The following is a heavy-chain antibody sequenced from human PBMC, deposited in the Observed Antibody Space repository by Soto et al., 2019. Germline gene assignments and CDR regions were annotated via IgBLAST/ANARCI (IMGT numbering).Heavy chain of an antibody. D-gene: IGHD3-3*01. V-gene: IGHV1-8*01. CDR3: ARGPYYDFWSGYYYSDYMDV. CDR2: MNPNSGNT. CDR1: GYTFTSYD. Sequence: ASXKVSCKASGYTFTSYDINWVRQATGQGLEWMGWMNPNSGNTGYAQKFQGRVTMTRNTSISTAYMELSSLRSEDTAVYYCARGPYYDFWSGYYYSDYMDVWGKGTTVTVSS. J-gene: IGHJ6*03.